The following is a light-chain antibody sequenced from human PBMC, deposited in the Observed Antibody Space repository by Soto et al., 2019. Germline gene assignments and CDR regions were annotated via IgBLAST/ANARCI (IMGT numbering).Light chain of an antibody. CDR2: AAS. V-gene: IGKV1-39*01. Sequence: DIQMTQSPSSLSASVGDRVTITCRASQGISTYLNWYLQKPGKAPKLLIYAASSLQSGVPSRFGGSGSETDFTLTISSLQPEDFATYSCQQSYSTTWTFGQGTKVEIQ. CDR3: QQSYSTTWT. CDR1: QGISTY. J-gene: IGKJ1*01.